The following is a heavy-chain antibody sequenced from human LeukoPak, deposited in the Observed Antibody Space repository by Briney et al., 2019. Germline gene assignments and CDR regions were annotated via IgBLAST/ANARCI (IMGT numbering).Heavy chain of an antibody. Sequence: GASVKVSCKASGYTFTSYGISWVRQAPGQGLEWMGWISAYNGNTNYAQKFQGRVTITADKSTSTAYMELSSLRSEDTAVYYCARGPATWGQGTLVTVSS. CDR1: GYTFTSYG. D-gene: IGHD1-1*01. CDR3: ARGPAT. CDR2: ISAYNGNT. V-gene: IGHV1-18*01. J-gene: IGHJ4*02.